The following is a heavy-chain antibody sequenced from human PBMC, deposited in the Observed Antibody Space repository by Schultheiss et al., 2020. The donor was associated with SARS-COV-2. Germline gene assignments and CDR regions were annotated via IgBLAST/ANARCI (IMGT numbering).Heavy chain of an antibody. Sequence: GSLRLSCAVYGGSFSGYYWSWIRQPPGKGLEWIGEINHSGSTNYNPSLKSRVTISVDTSKNQFSLKLSSVTAADTAVYYCARSSSSDYWGQGTLVTVSS. CDR2: INHSGST. V-gene: IGHV4-34*01. J-gene: IGHJ4*02. CDR3: ARSSSSDY. CDR1: GGSFSGYY. D-gene: IGHD6-6*01.